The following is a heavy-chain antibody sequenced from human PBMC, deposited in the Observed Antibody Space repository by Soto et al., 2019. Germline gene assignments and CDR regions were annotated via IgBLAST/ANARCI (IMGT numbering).Heavy chain of an antibody. Sequence: QVQLVESGGGVVQPGGSLRLSCVESGFTFSNYGMHWVRQAPGKGLEWVAMTWYDGSNKYYADSVKDRFTISRDNSKNTLYLQMNSLRDEDSAVYYCATELNDMQAFDIWGQGTMVTVSS. CDR2: TWYDGSNK. CDR3: ATELNDMQAFDI. J-gene: IGHJ3*02. V-gene: IGHV3-33*01. D-gene: IGHD1-1*01. CDR1: GFTFSNYG.